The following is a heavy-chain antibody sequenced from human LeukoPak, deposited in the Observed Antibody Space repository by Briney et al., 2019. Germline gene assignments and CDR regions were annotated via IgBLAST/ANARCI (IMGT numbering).Heavy chain of an antibody. CDR2: ISGSGDST. CDR3: ARDGSSYYNDY. D-gene: IGHD6-13*01. J-gene: IGHJ4*02. CDR1: GFSFSTYA. V-gene: IGHV3-23*01. Sequence: GGSLRLSCAASGFSFSTYAMHWVRQAPGKGLEWVSTISGSGDSTYYADSVKGRFTISRDNSKNTLYLQMSSLRAEDTAVYYCARDGSSYYNDYWGQGTLVTVSS.